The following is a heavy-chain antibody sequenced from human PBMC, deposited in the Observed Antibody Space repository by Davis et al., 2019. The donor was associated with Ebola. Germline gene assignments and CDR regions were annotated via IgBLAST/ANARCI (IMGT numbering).Heavy chain of an antibody. D-gene: IGHD1-26*01. V-gene: IGHV3-30*02. Sequence: GESLKISCAASGFTFNIFDMHWVRQAPGRGLEWVAFVRSHGSDDHYADSVKGRFTTFRDNPKNTLYLQMNSLRAEDTAVYYCAKDGRMEYYFDYWGQGTLVTVSS. J-gene: IGHJ4*02. CDR2: VRSHGSDD. CDR3: AKDGRMEYYFDY. CDR1: GFTFNIFD.